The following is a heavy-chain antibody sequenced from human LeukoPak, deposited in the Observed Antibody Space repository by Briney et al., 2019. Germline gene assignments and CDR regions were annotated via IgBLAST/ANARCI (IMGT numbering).Heavy chain of an antibody. CDR3: ARHVRGQGYYMDV. J-gene: IGHJ6*03. CDR1: GYSFTSYW. V-gene: IGHV5-51*01. CDR2: IYPGDSDT. D-gene: IGHD3-10*02. Sequence: GESLKISCKGSGYSFTSYWIGWVRQLPGKGLEWMGIIYPGDSDTRYSTSFQGQVTISADKSTSTAYLQWSSLKASDTAMYYCARHVRGQGYYMDVWGKGTTVTISS.